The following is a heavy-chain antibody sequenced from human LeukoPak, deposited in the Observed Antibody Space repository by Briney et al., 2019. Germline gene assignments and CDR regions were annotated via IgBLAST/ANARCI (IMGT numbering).Heavy chain of an antibody. Sequence: GGSLRLSCAASGFIFSSYSMNWVRQAPGKGLEWISYISGGGGNIHYADSVEGRFTISRDNAKNSLYLQMNSLRAEDTALYYCTKDTDSSIDYWGQGTLVTVSS. CDR3: TKDTDSSIDY. V-gene: IGHV3-48*04. CDR2: ISGGGGNI. J-gene: IGHJ4*02. D-gene: IGHD6-19*01. CDR1: GFIFSSYS.